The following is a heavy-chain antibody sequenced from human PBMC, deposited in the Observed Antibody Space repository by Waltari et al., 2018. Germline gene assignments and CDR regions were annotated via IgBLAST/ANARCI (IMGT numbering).Heavy chain of an antibody. CDR1: GGTFSSYA. D-gene: IGHD1-1*01. J-gene: IGHJ4*02. Sequence: QVQLVQSGAEVKKPGSSVKVSCTASGGTFSSYAISWVRQAPGQGLEWMGGIIPIFGTANYSQKLQGRVTITADKSTSTAYMELSSLRSEDTAVYYCATLRRGSHSPLDYWGQGTLVTVSS. V-gene: IGHV1-69*14. CDR2: IIPIFGTA. CDR3: ATLRRGSHSPLDY.